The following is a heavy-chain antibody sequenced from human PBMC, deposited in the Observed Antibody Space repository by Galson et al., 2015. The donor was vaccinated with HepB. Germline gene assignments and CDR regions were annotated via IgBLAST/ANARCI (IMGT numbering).Heavy chain of an antibody. CDR1: GFIFSNHY. D-gene: IGHD6-13*01. J-gene: IGHJ4*02. CDR3: ARGDGSIWYSY. CDR2: IKQDGSEK. Sequence: SLRLSCAASGFIFSNHYMDWVRQAPGKGLEWVAAIKQDGSEKYYVDSVKGRFTISRDNAENSLDLQMNSLRADDTAVYYCARGDGSIWYSYWGQGILVTVSS. V-gene: IGHV3-7*03.